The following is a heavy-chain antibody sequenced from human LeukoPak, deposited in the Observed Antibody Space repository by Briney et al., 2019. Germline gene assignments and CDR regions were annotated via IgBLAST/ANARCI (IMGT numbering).Heavy chain of an antibody. CDR3: AKQLGYCSDGSCYFPY. J-gene: IGHJ4*02. D-gene: IGHD2-15*01. CDR1: RFTFSNYD. CDR2: ISYEGGNK. V-gene: IGHV3-30*18. Sequence: PGGSLRLSCAASRFTFSNYDMHWVRQAPGKGLEWVAVISYEGGNKYYADSVMGRFTISRDNSKNTLYLQMNSLRPEDTAVYYCAKQLGYCSDGSCYFPYWGQGTLVTVSS.